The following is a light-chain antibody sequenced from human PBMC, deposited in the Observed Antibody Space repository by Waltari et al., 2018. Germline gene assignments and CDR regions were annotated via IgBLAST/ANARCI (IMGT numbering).Light chain of an antibody. CDR3: SSYTSSNTVV. CDR2: DVT. V-gene: IGLV2-14*01. Sequence: QSALTQPASVSGSPGQSITISCTGTSNDVDYHSVYWYQQHPGKAPKRMIYDVTKRPSGVSNRFSGSKSGNTASLTISGLQAEDEADYHCSSYTSSNTVVFGGGTKLTVL. CDR1: SNDVDYHS. J-gene: IGLJ3*02.